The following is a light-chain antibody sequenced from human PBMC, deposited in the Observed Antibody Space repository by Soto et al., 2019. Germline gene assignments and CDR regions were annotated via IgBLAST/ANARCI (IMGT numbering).Light chain of an antibody. CDR1: QSVSSSY. CDR2: GAS. V-gene: IGKV3-20*01. Sequence: EIVLTQSPGTLSLSPGERATLSCRASQSVSSSYLAGYQQKPGQAPRLLIYGASSRATGIPDRFSGSGSGTDFTLTISRLEPEDFAVYYCQQYSTFGQGTKLEIK. J-gene: IGKJ2*01. CDR3: QQYST.